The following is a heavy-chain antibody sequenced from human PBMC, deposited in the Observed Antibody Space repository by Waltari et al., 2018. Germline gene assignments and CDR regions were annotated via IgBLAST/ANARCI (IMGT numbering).Heavy chain of an antibody. D-gene: IGHD6-13*01. J-gene: IGHJ4*02. CDR1: GFTFSSYW. CDR3: ARGGYSSSWYGGGLDY. Sequence: EVQLVESGGGLVQPGGSLRLSCAASGFTFSSYWMSWVRQAPGKGLEWVANIKQDGSEKYYVDSVKGRFTISRDNAKNSLYRQMNSRRAEETAVYYCARGGYSSSWYGGGLDYWGQGTLVTVSS. V-gene: IGHV3-7*01. CDR2: IKQDGSEK.